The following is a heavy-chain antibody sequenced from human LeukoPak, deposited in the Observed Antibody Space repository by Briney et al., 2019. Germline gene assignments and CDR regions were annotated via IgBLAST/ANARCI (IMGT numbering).Heavy chain of an antibody. Sequence: GGSLRLSCAASGFTVSSNYMSWVRQAPGKGLEWVSVIYSGGSTYYADSVKGRFTISRDNSKNTLYLQMNSLRAEDTAVYYCASALGEVTPDYWGQGTLVTVSS. D-gene: IGHD3-3*01. CDR3: ASALGEVTPDY. CDR2: IYSGGST. V-gene: IGHV3-66*01. J-gene: IGHJ4*02. CDR1: GFTVSSNY.